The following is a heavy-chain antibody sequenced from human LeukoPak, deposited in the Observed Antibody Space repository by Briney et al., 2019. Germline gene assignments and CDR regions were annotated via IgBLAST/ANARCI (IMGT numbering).Heavy chain of an antibody. V-gene: IGHV4-30-2*01. CDR1: GGSISSGGYS. Sequence: PSQTLSLTCAVSGGSISSGGYSWSWIRQPPGKGLEWIGYIYHSGSTYYNPSLKSRVTISVDRSKNQFSLKLSSVTAADTAVYYCARAYYYDSPPGYWGQGTLVTVSS. J-gene: IGHJ4*02. CDR2: IYHSGST. D-gene: IGHD3-22*01. CDR3: ARAYYYDSPPGY.